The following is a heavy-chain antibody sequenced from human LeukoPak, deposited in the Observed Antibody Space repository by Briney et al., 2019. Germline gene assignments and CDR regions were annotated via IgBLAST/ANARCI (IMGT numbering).Heavy chain of an antibody. CDR1: GFTFSSYG. Sequence: GGSLRLSCAASGFTFSSYGMHWVRQAPGKGLEWVAFIRYDGSNKYYADSVKGRFTISRDNSKNTLYLQMNSLRAEDTAVYYCAKKGGVVPAATLSGFDPWGQGTLVTVSS. J-gene: IGHJ5*02. V-gene: IGHV3-30*02. D-gene: IGHD2-2*01. CDR2: IRYDGSNK. CDR3: AKKGGVVPAATLSGFDP.